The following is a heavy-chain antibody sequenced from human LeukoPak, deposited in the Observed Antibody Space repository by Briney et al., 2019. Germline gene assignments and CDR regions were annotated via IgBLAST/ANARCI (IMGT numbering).Heavy chain of an antibody. V-gene: IGHV4-30-4*02. CDR1: GGSISSGDYY. D-gene: IGHD4-23*01. Sequence: SETLSLTCTVSGGSISSGDYYWSWIRQPPGKGLEWIGYIYYSGSTYYNPSLKSRVTISVDTSKNQFSLKLSSVTAADTAVYYCAREGVDYGGNSVCFDPWGQGTLVTVSS. CDR2: IYYSGST. J-gene: IGHJ5*02. CDR3: AREGVDYGGNSVCFDP.